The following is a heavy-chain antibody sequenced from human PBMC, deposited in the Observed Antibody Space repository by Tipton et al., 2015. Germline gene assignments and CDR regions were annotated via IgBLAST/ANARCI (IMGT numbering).Heavy chain of an antibody. V-gene: IGHV4-34*01. CDR1: GGSLSGYY. Sequence: GLVKPSETLSLTCAVYGGSLSGYYWSWIRQPPGKGLEWIGEINHSGSTNYNPSLKSRVTISVDTPKNQFSLKLSSVTAADTALYYCARGPWKTFDYWGQGTLVTVSS. CDR3: ARGPWKTFDY. J-gene: IGHJ4*02. D-gene: IGHD1-1*01. CDR2: INHSGST.